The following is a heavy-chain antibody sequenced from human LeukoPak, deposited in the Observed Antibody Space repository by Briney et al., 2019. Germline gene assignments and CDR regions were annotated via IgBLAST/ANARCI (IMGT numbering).Heavy chain of an antibody. CDR1: GGSISSYY. J-gene: IGHJ4*02. CDR2: IYYSGST. Sequence: SETLSLTCTVSGGSISSYYWSWIRQPPGKGLEWIGYIYYSGSTNYNPSLKSRVTISVDTSKNQFSLKLSSVTAADTAVYYCARDLRAVAGTRGYFDYWGQGTLVTVSS. CDR3: ARDLRAVAGTRGYFDY. V-gene: IGHV4-59*01. D-gene: IGHD6-19*01.